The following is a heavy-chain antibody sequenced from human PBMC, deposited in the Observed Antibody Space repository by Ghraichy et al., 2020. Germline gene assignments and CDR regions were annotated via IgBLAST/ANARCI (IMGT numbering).Heavy chain of an antibody. CDR3: ARNPVYSSSSRSIDY. CDR2: IYYSGST. CDR1: GGSISSSSYY. D-gene: IGHD6-6*01. V-gene: IGHV4-39*01. J-gene: IGHJ4*02. Sequence: SETLSLTCTVSGGSISSSSYYWGWIRQPPGKGLEWIGSIYYSGSTYYNPSLKSRVTISVDTSKNQFSLKLSSVTAADTAVYYCARNPVYSSSSRSIDYWGQGTLVTVSS.